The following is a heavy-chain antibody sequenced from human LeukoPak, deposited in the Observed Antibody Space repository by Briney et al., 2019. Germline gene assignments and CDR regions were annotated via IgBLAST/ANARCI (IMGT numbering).Heavy chain of an antibody. J-gene: IGHJ4*02. Sequence: KTGGSLRLSCATSGFPFETNAMSWIRQAPGKGLEWVSYISSSGSTIYYADSVEGRFTISRVNAKNSLYLQMNSLRAEDTAVYYCAREMVHFDYWGQGTLVTVSS. V-gene: IGHV3-11*01. CDR2: ISSSGSTI. CDR1: GFPFETNA. CDR3: AREMVHFDY. D-gene: IGHD2-8*01.